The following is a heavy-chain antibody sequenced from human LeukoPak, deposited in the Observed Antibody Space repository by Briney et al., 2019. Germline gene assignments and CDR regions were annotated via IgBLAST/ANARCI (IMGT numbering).Heavy chain of an antibody. CDR3: ARDQYEADYYYYGMDV. V-gene: IGHV3-74*01. CDR2: INSDGSST. CDR1: GFTFGSYW. J-gene: IGHJ6*04. Sequence: PGGSLRLSCAASGFTFGSYWMHWVRQAPGKGLVWVSRINSDGSSTSYADSVKGRFTISRDNAKNTLYLQMNSLRAEDTAVCYCARDQYEADYYYYGMDVWGKGTTVTVSS. D-gene: IGHD2-2*01.